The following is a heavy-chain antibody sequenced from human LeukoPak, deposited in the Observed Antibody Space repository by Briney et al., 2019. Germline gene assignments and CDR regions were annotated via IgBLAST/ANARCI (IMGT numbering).Heavy chain of an antibody. CDR3: ARVYIDGDYAQGA. J-gene: IGHJ4*02. CDR2: IIPILGIA. CDR1: GGTFSSYA. Sequence: EASVKVSCKASGGTFSSYAISWVRQAPGQGLERMGRIIPILGIANYAQKFQGRVTITADKSTSTAYMELSSLRSEDTAVYYCARVYIDGDYAQGAWGQGTLVTVSS. D-gene: IGHD4-17*01. V-gene: IGHV1-69*04.